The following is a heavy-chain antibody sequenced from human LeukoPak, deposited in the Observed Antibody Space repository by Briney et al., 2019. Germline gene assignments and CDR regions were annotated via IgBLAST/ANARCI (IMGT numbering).Heavy chain of an antibody. Sequence: GASVKVSCKASGYTFTSYDMNWVRQATGQGLEWMGWMNPNSGNTGYAQKFQGRVNMTRNTSIGTAYMKLSSLESEDTAVYYCARRRSGSSGPPSDHWGQGTLVTVSS. CDR2: MNPNSGNT. CDR3: ARRRSGSSGPPSDH. J-gene: IGHJ4*02. D-gene: IGHD6-6*01. V-gene: IGHV1-8*01. CDR1: GYTFTSYD.